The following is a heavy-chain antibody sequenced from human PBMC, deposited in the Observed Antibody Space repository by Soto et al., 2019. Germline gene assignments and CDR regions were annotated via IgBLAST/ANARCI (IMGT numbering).Heavy chain of an antibody. CDR1: GCSISVCGYY. V-gene: IGHV4-31*03. CDR3: AASVSQYNWNYGMDV. D-gene: IGHD1-20*01. CDR2: IYYSGST. J-gene: IGHJ6*02. Sequence: SETLSLTCTVSGCSISVCGYYWSWIRHHPGKGLEWIGYIYYSGSTYYNPSLKSRVTISVDTSKNQFSLKLSSVTAADTAVYYCAASVSQYNWNYGMDVWGQGTTVTVSS.